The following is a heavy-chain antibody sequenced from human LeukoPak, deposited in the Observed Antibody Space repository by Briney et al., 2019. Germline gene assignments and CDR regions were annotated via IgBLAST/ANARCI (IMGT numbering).Heavy chain of an antibody. CDR2: VYHTGST. CDR3: ARAGWIITSGIDY. V-gene: IGHV4-38-2*01. CDR1: GYSISRGYY. J-gene: IGHJ4*02. D-gene: IGHD3-10*01. Sequence: SETLSLTCAVSGYSISRGYYWALIRQPPGKRLEGIGTVYHTGSTYYNPSLDSRVTISVDTSKNEFSLNLKSVTAADTAVYYCARAGWIITSGIDYWGQGALVTVSS.